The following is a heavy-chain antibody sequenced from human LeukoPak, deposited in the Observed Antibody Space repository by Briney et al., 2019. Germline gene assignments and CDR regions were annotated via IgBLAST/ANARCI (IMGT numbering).Heavy chain of an antibody. CDR2: ISSSCSTI. V-gene: IGHV3-11*01. D-gene: IGHD3-10*01. Sequence: GGSLRLSCAASGFTFSDYYMSWIRQAPGKGLEWVSYISSSCSTIYYAASVKGRFTISRDNAKNSLYLQMNSLRAEDTAVYYCARDDYYGSGSPDSRFDPWGQGTLVTVSS. CDR1: GFTFSDYY. CDR3: ARDDYYGSGSPDSRFDP. J-gene: IGHJ5*02.